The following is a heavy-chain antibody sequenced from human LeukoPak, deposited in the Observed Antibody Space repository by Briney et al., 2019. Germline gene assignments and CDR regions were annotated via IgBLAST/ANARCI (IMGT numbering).Heavy chain of an antibody. CDR2: INPNSGGT. D-gene: IGHD2-2*01. CDR1: GYTFTGYY. Sequence: ASVKVSCKASGYTFTGYYMHWVRQAPGQGLEWMGWINPNSGGTNYAQKFQGRVTMTRDTSISTAYMELSRLRSDDTAVYYCARGNIVVVPAATVGYFDYWGQGTLVTVSS. V-gene: IGHV1-2*02. CDR3: ARGNIVVVPAATVGYFDY. J-gene: IGHJ4*02.